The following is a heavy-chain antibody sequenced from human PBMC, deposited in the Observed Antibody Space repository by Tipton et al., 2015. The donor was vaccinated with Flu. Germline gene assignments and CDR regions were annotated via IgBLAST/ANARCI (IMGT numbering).Heavy chain of an antibody. CDR3: ARGSGSGTYVIFDF. V-gene: IGHV4-4*07. CDR2: IYTSGST. CDR1: GGSISSYY. D-gene: IGHD3-10*01. Sequence: TLSLTCMISGGSISSYYWSWIRQSPGRGLEWIGRIYTSGSTKYNPSLKSRLSMSVDTSKNQFSLKLTSVTAADTAVYYCARGSGSGTYVIFDFWGQGTLVTVSS. J-gene: IGHJ4*02.